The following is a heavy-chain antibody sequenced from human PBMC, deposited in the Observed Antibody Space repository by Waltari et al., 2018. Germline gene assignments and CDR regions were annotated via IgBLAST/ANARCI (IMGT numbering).Heavy chain of an antibody. Sequence: VQLVQSGAEVKKPGESLKISCKGSGYRFTSYWIGWVSQMPGKGLEWMGIIYPGDSDTRYSPSFQGQVTISADKSISTAYLQWSSLKASDTAMYYCARRRGCSGGSCYPFDYWGQGTLVTVSS. CDR1: GYRFTSYW. CDR3: ARRRGCSGGSCYPFDY. CDR2: IYPGDSDT. J-gene: IGHJ4*02. V-gene: IGHV5-51*01. D-gene: IGHD2-15*01.